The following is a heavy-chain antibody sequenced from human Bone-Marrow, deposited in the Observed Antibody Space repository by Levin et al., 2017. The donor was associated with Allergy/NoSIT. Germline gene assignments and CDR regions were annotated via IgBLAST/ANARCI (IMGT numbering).Heavy chain of an antibody. J-gene: IGHJ4*01. CDR1: GFTFGRYW. V-gene: IGHV3-7*01. CDR2: IKQDGSNK. CDR3: VTEEWVSYDFWSGYSDY. Sequence: PGGSLRLSCAGSGFTFGRYWMAWVRQAPGKGLEWVATIKQDGSNKYYVDSVKGRFNISRDNAKNSLYLQMNSLRAEDTAVYYCVTEEWVSYDFWSGYSDYWGQGTLVTVSS. D-gene: IGHD3-3*01.